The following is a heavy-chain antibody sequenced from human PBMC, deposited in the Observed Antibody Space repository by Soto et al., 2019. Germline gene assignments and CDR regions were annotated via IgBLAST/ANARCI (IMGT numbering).Heavy chain of an antibody. CDR2: ITSSGGGT. Sequence: WGSLRLSCAASGFTFIAYVMSCVRQAPGKWREWVSSITSSGGGTYYADSVKGRFTVSRDNSKNTVYLQMNSLRDEDTAVYYCAKLTAAWGQGTLVTVSS. V-gene: IGHV3-23*01. CDR1: GFTFIAYV. CDR3: AKLTAA. D-gene: IGHD6-13*01. J-gene: IGHJ4*02.